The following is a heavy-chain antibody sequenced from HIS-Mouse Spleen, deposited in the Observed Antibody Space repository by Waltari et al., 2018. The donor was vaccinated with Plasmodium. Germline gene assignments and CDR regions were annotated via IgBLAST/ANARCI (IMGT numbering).Heavy chain of an antibody. CDR3: ARGQLGIDAFDI. Sequence: QVQLQQWGAGRLKPSETMSLTCAVYGGSFSGYYWSWIRQPPGKGLEWIGEINHSGSTNYNPSLKSRVTISVDTSKNQFSLKLSSVTAADTAVYYCARGQLGIDAFDIWGQGTMVTVSS. D-gene: IGHD7-27*01. CDR2: INHSGST. J-gene: IGHJ3*02. V-gene: IGHV4-34*01. CDR1: GGSFSGYY.